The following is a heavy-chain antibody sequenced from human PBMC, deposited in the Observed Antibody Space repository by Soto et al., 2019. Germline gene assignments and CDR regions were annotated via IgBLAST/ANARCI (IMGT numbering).Heavy chain of an antibody. J-gene: IGHJ6*02. V-gene: IGHV1-69*01. CDR2: IIPILGTA. Sequence: QVQLVQSGAEVKKPGSSVKVSCKASGGTFSSYAISWVRQAPGQGLEWMGGIIPILGTANYAQKFQGRVTITADESTSTAYMELSSLRSEDTAVYYCARDKYCSGGSCYRYYYYGMDVWGQGTTVTVSS. CDR1: GGTFSSYA. D-gene: IGHD2-15*01. CDR3: ARDKYCSGGSCYRYYYYGMDV.